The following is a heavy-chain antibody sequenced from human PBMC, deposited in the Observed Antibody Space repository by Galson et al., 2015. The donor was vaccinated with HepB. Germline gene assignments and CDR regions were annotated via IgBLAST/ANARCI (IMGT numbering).Heavy chain of an antibody. CDR2: ISAYNGNT. D-gene: IGHD5/OR15-5a*01. CDR1: GYTFTNYD. V-gene: IGHV1-18*01. Sequence: SVKVSCKASGYTFTNYDISWVRQASGQGLEWMGWISAYNGNTNYAQKLQGRVTMTTDTSTSTAYMELKSLRSNDTAVYYCARGSLVSCDYWGQGTLVTVSS. CDR3: ARGSLVSCDY. J-gene: IGHJ4*02.